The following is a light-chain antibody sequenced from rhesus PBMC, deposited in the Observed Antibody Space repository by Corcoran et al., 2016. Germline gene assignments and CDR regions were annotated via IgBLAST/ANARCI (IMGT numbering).Light chain of an antibody. CDR2: FAN. Sequence: DIQMSQSPSSLSASAGDRVTITCRASQGISSYLNWYQQKPGKALKFLIYFANSMESGVPSRFSGRGSGTDFTLTFRSLQPEDFATCYCPQYDDLPLTFGGGTKVELK. CDR3: PQYDDLPLT. J-gene: IGKJ4*01. V-gene: IGKV1-32*04. CDR1: QGISSY.